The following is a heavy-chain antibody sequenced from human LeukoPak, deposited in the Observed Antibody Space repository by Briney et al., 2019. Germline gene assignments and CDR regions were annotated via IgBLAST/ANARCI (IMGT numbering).Heavy chain of an antibody. CDR1: GGSISSSSYY. CDR3: ARAVVPAAMVFDY. V-gene: IGHV4-39*07. D-gene: IGHD2-2*01. Sequence: PSETLSLTCTVSGGSISSSSYYWGWIRQPPGKGLEWIGSIYYSGSTYYNPSLKSRVTISVDTSKNQFSLKLSSVTAADTAVYYCARAVVPAAMVFDYWGQGTLVTVSS. CDR2: IYYSGST. J-gene: IGHJ4*02.